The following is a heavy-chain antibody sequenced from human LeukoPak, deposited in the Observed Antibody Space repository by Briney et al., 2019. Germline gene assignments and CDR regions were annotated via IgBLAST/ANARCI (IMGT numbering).Heavy chain of an antibody. Sequence: PGGSLRLSCAASGFTFSSYAMSWVRQAPGKGLEWVSAISGSGGSTYYADSVKGWFTISGDNSKNTLYLQMNSLRAEDTAVYYCAKGTDYGGNSYSDYWGQGTLVTVSS. CDR2: ISGSGGST. CDR1: GFTFSSYA. V-gene: IGHV3-23*01. CDR3: AKGTDYGGNSYSDY. D-gene: IGHD4-23*01. J-gene: IGHJ4*02.